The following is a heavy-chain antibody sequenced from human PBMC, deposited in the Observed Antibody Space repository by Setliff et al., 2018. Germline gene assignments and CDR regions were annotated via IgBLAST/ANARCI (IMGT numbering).Heavy chain of an antibody. V-gene: IGHV4-4*07. CDR1: GGSISGYY. Sequence: SETLSLTCTVSGGSISGYYWTCIRQPAGKGLEWIGRMYGKAYYNPSLKSRVTMSVDTSKNHVSLKLSSVTAADTAVYYCARAHTWSLPNDNSGYPGWFDPWGQGTLVTVSS. D-gene: IGHD3-22*01. CDR3: ARAHTWSLPNDNSGYPGWFDP. CDR2: MYGKA. J-gene: IGHJ5*02.